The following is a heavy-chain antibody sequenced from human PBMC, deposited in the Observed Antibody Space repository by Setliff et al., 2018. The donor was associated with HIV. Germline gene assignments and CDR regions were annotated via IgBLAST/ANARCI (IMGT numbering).Heavy chain of an antibody. V-gene: IGHV3-48*01. D-gene: IGHD5-18*01. CDR2: ITSTGINI. CDR1: GFTFSDYN. Sequence: GGSLRLSCAASGFTFSDYNMNWVRQAPGKGLEWISFITSTGINIYYTDSVKGRFTVSRDNARNSLYLQMNGLRAEDTAVYYCARAASGNIQYFDYWGQGTLVTVSS. CDR3: ARAASGNIQYFDY. J-gene: IGHJ4*02.